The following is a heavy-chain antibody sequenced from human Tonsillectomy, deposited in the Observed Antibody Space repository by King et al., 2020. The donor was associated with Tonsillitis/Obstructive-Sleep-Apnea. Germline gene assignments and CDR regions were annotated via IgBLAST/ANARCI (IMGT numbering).Heavy chain of an antibody. CDR1: GFTFSSYA. D-gene: IGHD3-3*01. Sequence: VQLVESGGGLVQPGGSLRLSCAASGFTFSSYAMSWVRQAPGKGLEWVSAISGSGGSTYYADSVKGRFTISRDNSKNTLYLQMNSLRAEDTAVYYLAKDRRFLEWLTRAMYNWFDPWGQGTLVTVSS. J-gene: IGHJ5*02. CDR3: AKDRRFLEWLTRAMYNWFDP. CDR2: ISGSGGST. V-gene: IGHV3-23*04.